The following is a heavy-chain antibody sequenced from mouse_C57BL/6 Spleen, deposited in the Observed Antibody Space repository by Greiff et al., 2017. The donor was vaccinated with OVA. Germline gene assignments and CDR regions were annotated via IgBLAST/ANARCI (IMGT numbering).Heavy chain of an antibody. CDR2: IRLKSDNYAT. CDR3: TALGRRYFDV. D-gene: IGHD4-1*01. J-gene: IGHJ1*03. CDR1: GFTFSNYW. V-gene: IGHV6-3*01. Sequence: EVKLMESGGGLVQPGGSMKLSCVASGFTFSNYWMNWVHQSPEKGLEWVAQIRLKSDNYATHYAESVKGRFTISRDDSKSSVYLQMNNLRAEDTGIYYCTALGRRYFDVWGTGTTVTVSS.